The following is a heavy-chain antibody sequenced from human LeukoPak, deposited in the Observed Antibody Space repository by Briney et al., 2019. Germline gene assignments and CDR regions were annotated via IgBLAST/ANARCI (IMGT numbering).Heavy chain of an antibody. V-gene: IGHV1-8*01. Sequence: GASVKVSCKASGYTFTSYDINWVRQATGQGLEWMGWMNPNSGNTGYAQKFQGRVTITRNTSISTASMELSSLRSEDTAVYYCARDPGYDSSMNAFDIWGQGTMVTVSS. CDR1: GYTFTSYD. CDR3: ARDPGYDSSMNAFDI. CDR2: MNPNSGNT. D-gene: IGHD3-22*01. J-gene: IGHJ3*02.